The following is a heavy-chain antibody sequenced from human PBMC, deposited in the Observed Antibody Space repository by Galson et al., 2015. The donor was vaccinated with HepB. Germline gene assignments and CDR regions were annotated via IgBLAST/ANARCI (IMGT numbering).Heavy chain of an antibody. D-gene: IGHD1-26*01. CDR1: GYTLTSYA. Sequence: SVKVSCKASGYTLTSYAMHWVRQAPGQRLEWMGWINAGNGNTKYSQKFQGRVTITRDTSASTAYMELSSLRSEDTAVYYCARGSWELLRAQDYWGQGTLVTVSS. V-gene: IGHV1-3*01. CDR2: INAGNGNT. CDR3: ARGSWELLRAQDY. J-gene: IGHJ4*02.